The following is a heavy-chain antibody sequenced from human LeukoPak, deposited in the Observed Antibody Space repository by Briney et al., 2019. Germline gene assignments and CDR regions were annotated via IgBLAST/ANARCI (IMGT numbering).Heavy chain of an antibody. CDR2: IFYSGST. Sequence: PSETLSLTCTVSGSSISSYYRSWIRQPPGKGLEWIGYIFYSGSTNYNPSLKNRVTISLDTSKNQFSLKLSSVTAADTAVYYCARSVIAAAGVDHWGQGTLVTVSS. D-gene: IGHD6-13*01. V-gene: IGHV4-59*08. J-gene: IGHJ5*02. CDR1: GSSISSYY. CDR3: ARSVIAAAGVDH.